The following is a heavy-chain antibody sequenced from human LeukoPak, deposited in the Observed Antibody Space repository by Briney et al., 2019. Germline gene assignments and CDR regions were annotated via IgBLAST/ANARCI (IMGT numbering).Heavy chain of an antibody. Sequence: SETLSLTCAVYGGSFSGYYWSWIRQPPGKGLEWIGQINHSGSTNYNPSLKSRVTISVDTSKNQFSLKLSSVTAADTAVYYCARVGAASLEGYSSSSGLWYFDLWGRGTLVTVSS. CDR2: INHSGST. J-gene: IGHJ2*01. CDR1: GGSFSGYY. CDR3: ARVGAASLEGYSSSSGLWYFDL. D-gene: IGHD6-6*01. V-gene: IGHV4-34*01.